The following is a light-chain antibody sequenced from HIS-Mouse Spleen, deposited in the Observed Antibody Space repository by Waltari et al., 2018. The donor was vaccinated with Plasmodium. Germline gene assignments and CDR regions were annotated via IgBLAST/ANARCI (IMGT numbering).Light chain of an antibody. Sequence: QPVLTQPPSSSASPGESARLTCTLPSDINVGSYNIYWYQQKPRSPPRYLLYYYSDSDKGQGLGVPSRFSGAKDASANTGILLISGLQSEDEADYYCMIWPSNASGVFGGGTKLTVL. V-gene: IGLV5-37*01. CDR2: YYSDSDK. J-gene: IGLJ3*02. CDR3: MIWPSNASGV. CDR1: SDINVGSYN.